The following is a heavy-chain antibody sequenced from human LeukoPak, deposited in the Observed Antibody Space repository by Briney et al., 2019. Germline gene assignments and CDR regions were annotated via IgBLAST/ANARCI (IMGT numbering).Heavy chain of an antibody. CDR2: SSGSGGST. Sequence: PGGSLRLSCAASGFTFSNYAMSLVRQAPGKGLEWVSTSSGSGGSTYYADSVKGRFTISRDNSKNTLYLQLNSLRAEDTAVYYCAKSTSPLYYYYGMDVWGQGTTVTVSS. V-gene: IGHV3-23*01. D-gene: IGHD2-2*01. CDR1: GFTFSNYA. CDR3: AKSTSPLYYYYGMDV. J-gene: IGHJ6*02.